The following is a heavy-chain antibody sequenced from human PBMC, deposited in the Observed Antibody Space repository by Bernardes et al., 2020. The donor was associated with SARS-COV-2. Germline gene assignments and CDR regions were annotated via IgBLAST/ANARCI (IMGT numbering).Heavy chain of an antibody. CDR3: GKRVVTGSRWYFDL. D-gene: IGHD6-19*01. CDR2: ISDDGTTT. V-gene: IGHV3-74*03. CDR1: GFILSDYW. J-gene: IGHJ2*01. Sequence: GGSLRLSCEASGFILSDYWMHWVRQVPGKGLVWVSRISDDGTTTTYADSVKGRFTVSRDKAKNTLYLQMNNLRVEDTAVYYCGKRVVTGSRWYFDLWGRGTLVTVSS.